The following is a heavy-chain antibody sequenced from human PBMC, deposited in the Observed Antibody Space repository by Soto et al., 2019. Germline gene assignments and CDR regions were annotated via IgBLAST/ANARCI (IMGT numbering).Heavy chain of an antibody. CDR3: ARSHSSGWYFEGDYFDY. V-gene: IGHV1-18*01. CDR2: ISAYNGNT. D-gene: IGHD6-19*01. J-gene: IGHJ4*02. Sequence: QVQLVQSGAEVKKPGASVKVSCKASGYTFTSYGISWVRQAPGQGLEWMGWISAYNGNTNYAQKLQGRVTMTTHTPTGTAYMELRSLRSDDTAVYYCARSHSSGWYFEGDYFDYWGQGTLVTVSS. CDR1: GYTFTSYG.